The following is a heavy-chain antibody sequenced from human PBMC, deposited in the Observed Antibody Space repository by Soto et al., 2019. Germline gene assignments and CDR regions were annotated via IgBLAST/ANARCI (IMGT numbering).Heavy chain of an antibody. D-gene: IGHD6-19*01. CDR3: ARHTSGWHYYDY. CDR1: GFNFSDHY. J-gene: IGHJ4*02. V-gene: IGHV3-11*06. CDR2: ISGSSRYT. Sequence: GGSLRLSCAASGFNFSDHYMSWIRQAPGKGLEWVSYISGSSRYTNFADSVKGRFTISRDNAKNSLYLQMNSLRAEETAVYYCARHTSGWHYYDYWGQGTPGTVSS.